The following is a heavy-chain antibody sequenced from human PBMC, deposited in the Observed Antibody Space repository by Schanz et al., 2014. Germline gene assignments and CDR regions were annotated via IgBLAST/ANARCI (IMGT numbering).Heavy chain of an antibody. V-gene: IGHV3-33*06. D-gene: IGHD3-22*01. CDR2: LWHDGSKK. Sequence: VQLVESGGGVVQPGRSLRLSCASSGFSFTTYAMSWVRQAPGKGLEWVAILWHDGSKKYYADSVKGRFTISRDNSKNTVYLQMSSLRAEDTAVYYCAKNRSWDYDSSGYFDYWGQGTLVTVSS. CDR1: GFSFTTYA. CDR3: AKNRSWDYDSSGYFDY. J-gene: IGHJ4*02.